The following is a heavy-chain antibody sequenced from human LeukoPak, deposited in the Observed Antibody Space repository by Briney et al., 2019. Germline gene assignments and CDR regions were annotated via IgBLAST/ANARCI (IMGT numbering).Heavy chain of an antibody. CDR3: ARDGRTGYSLDY. V-gene: IGHV3-21*01. J-gene: IGHJ4*02. Sequence: GGSLRLSCAASGFTFSSYSMNWVRRAPGKGLEWVSSISSSSSYIYYADSVKGRFTISRDNAKNSLYLQMNSLRAEDTAVYYCARDGRTGYSLDYWGQGTLVTVSS. CDR2: ISSSSSYI. CDR1: GFTFSSYS. D-gene: IGHD3-9*01.